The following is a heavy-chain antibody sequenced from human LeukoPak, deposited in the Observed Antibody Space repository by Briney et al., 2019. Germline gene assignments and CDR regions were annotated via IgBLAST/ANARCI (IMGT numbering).Heavy chain of an antibody. V-gene: IGHV1-69*05. CDR2: IIPIFGTA. Sequence: SVKVSCKASGGTFSSYAISWVRQAPGQGLEWMGGIIPIFGTANYAQKFQGRVTNTTDESTSTAYMEVSSLRSEDTAVYYCARHGGESVVGSFWGLDHWGQGTLVTVSS. J-gene: IGHJ4*02. D-gene: IGHD3-10*01. CDR3: ARHGGESVVGSFWGLDH. CDR1: GGTFSSYA.